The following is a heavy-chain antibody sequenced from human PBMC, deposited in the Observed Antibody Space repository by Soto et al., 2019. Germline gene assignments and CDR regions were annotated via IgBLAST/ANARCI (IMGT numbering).Heavy chain of an antibody. V-gene: IGHV1-18*01. CDR3: ARGYYDSSGYYYRY. CDR2: ITVYNGNT. Sequence: ASVKVSCKASGYTCTSYSITWVRQAPGQGLEWVGRITVYNGNTDNAQKFQGRVSMTTDTSTSTAFMELRSLRSDDKAAYYCARGYYDSSGYYYRYWGQGTLVSVSS. CDR1: GYTCTSYS. J-gene: IGHJ1*01. D-gene: IGHD3-22*01.